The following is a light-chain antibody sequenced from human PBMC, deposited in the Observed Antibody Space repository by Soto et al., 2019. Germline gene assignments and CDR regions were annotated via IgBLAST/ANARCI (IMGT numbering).Light chain of an antibody. CDR3: QPAASFPIT. CDR1: QGVSTW. Sequence: DIQVTRGPACVSASVGDGVTISCRASQGVSTWLAWYQQKPWKAPNLLIYTASSLQSGVPSRFSGRGSGTDFTLTINGLQPEDFATYYCQPAASFPITFGQGTRLDIK. CDR2: TAS. V-gene: IGKV1-12*01. J-gene: IGKJ5*01.